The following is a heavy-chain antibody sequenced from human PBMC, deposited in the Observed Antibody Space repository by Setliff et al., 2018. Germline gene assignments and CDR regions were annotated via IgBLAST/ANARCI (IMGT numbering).Heavy chain of an antibody. D-gene: IGHD5-12*01. CDR2: IYYSGST. Sequence: PSETLSLTCTVSGGSISSGDYYWSWIRQPPGKGLEWIGYIYYSGSTYYNPSLKSXXTIXXXTXXXXXXXXXXXXXXADTAVYYCARAGRDGYNFPYYFDYWGQGTLVTVSS. V-gene: IGHV4-30-4*02. J-gene: IGHJ4*02. CDR3: ARAGRDGYNFPYYFDY. CDR1: GGSISSGDYY.